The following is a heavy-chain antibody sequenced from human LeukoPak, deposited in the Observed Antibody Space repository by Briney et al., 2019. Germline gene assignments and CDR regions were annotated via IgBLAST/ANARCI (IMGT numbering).Heavy chain of an antibody. J-gene: IGHJ3*02. D-gene: IGHD3-22*01. CDR3: ARDGGSSGYHDALDI. CDR2: IWYDGRNK. CDR1: GFTFSSYG. Sequence: GGSLRLSCAASGFTFSSYGMHWVRQAPGRGLEWVALIWYDGRNKYYADSVKGRFTISRDNSKNTLSLQLNSLRDEDTAVYYCARDGGSSGYHDALDIWGQGAMVSVSS. V-gene: IGHV3-33*01.